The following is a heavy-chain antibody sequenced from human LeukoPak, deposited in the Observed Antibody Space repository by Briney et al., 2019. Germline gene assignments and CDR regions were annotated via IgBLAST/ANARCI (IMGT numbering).Heavy chain of an antibody. CDR3: ARDRASYRYFDWLLGIDY. CDR2: ISAYNGNT. V-gene: IGHV1-18*01. Sequence: ASVKVSCKASGGTFISYAISWVRQAPGQGLEWMGWISAYNGNTNYAQKLQGRVTMTTDTSTSTAYMELRSLRSDDTAVYYCARDRASYRYFDWLLGIDYWGQGTLVTVSS. D-gene: IGHD3-9*01. CDR1: GGTFISYA. J-gene: IGHJ4*02.